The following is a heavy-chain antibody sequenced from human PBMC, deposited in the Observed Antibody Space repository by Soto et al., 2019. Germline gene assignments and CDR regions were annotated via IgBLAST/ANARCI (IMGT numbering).Heavy chain of an antibody. D-gene: IGHD3-10*01. CDR2: IYSGGST. CDR1: GLTVSANN. CDR3: ARDGGLAEDGMDV. J-gene: IGHJ6*02. Sequence: EMQLVETGGDLIQPGGSLRLPCPPSGLTVSANNMTWVPQAPGKGLEWASVIYSGGSTYYADSVKGRFTISRDNSKNTLYLQMNSLRADDTAVYYCARDGGLAEDGMDVWGQGTTVTVSS. V-gene: IGHV3-53*02.